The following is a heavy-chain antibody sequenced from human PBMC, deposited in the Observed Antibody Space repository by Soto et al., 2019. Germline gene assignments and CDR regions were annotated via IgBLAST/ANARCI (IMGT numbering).Heavy chain of an antibody. CDR2: IIPIFGTA. D-gene: IGHD1-26*01. CDR1: GGPFSSYA. V-gene: IGHV1-69*13. CDR3: ARARAVSGSYPYYFDY. J-gene: IGHJ4*02. Sequence: SVKVSCKASGGPFSSYAISWVRQAPGQGLEWMGGIIPIFGTANYAQKFQGRVTITADESTSTAYMELSSLRSEDTAVYYCARARAVSGSYPYYFDYWGQGTLVTVSS.